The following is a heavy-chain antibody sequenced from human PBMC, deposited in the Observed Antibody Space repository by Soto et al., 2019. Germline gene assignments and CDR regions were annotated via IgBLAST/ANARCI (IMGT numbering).Heavy chain of an antibody. Sequence: VGLLRHWYGAAGGTCGGYASSWVRQTPGKGLEWVSAISGSGGSTYYADSVKGRFTISRDNSKNTLYLQMNSLRAEDTAVYYCAKDRGGVRYLDWLLYSNFDYWGQGTLVTVSS. CDR3: AKDRGGVRYLDWLLYSNFDY. V-gene: IGHV3-23*01. CDR2: ISGSGGST. D-gene: IGHD3-9*01. J-gene: IGHJ4*02. CDR1: GGTCGGYA.